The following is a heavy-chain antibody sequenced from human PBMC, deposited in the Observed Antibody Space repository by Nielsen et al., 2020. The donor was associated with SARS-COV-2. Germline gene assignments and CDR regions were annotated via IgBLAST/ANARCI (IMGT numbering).Heavy chain of an antibody. CDR3: ASGNYGSGSYYNHNDAFDI. J-gene: IGHJ3*02. Sequence: ASVKVSCKASGYTFTGYYMHWVRQAPGQGLEWMGWINPNSGGTNYAQKFQGWVTMTRDTSISTAYMELSRLRSDDTAVYYCASGNYGSGSYYNHNDAFDIWGQGTMVTVSS. CDR1: GYTFTGYY. V-gene: IGHV1-2*04. D-gene: IGHD3-10*01. CDR2: INPNSGGT.